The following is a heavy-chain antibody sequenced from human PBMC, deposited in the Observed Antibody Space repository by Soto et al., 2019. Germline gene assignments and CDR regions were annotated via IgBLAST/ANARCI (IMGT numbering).Heavy chain of an antibody. CDR1: GYSIRSGYF. CDR2: MYHSGIT. Sequence: SETLSLTCAVSGYSIRSGYFWGWIRQPPGKGLEWIGSMYHSGITYYNLSLKSRVTISVDTSKNQLSLKLSSATAADTAVYYCARSMYSTSAQLYYGMDVWGQGTTGTGAS. V-gene: IGHV4-38-2*01. CDR3: ARSMYSTSAQLYYGMDV. D-gene: IGHD6-6*01. J-gene: IGHJ6*02.